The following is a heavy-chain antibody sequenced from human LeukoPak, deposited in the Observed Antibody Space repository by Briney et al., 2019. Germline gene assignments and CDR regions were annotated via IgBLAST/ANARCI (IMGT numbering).Heavy chain of an antibody. CDR3: ARMPPVRGVRNFYFYYHVDV. CDR1: GASIDGYY. Sequence: PSETLSLTCTVSGASIDGYYWSWIRQPAGQSPEWIGRIHTSGTTNYNPAFKSRVIMSVDTSDKQFSLNVSSVTAADTAVYYCARMPPVRGVRNFYFYYHVDVWGRGTTVTVSS. D-gene: IGHD3-10*01. V-gene: IGHV4-4*07. J-gene: IGHJ6*03. CDR2: IHTSGTT.